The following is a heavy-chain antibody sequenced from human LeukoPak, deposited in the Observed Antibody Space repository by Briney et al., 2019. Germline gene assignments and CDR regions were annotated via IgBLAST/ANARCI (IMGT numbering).Heavy chain of an antibody. CDR2: VYSNGNT. Sequence: SETLSLTCTVSGGSINNNYWSWIRQPPGKGLEWIGYVYSNGNTNYNPSLKSRVTISVDTSKNQFSLKLSSVTAADTAVYYCARRAGSSWNKRVYYYYMDVWGKGTTVTVSS. CDR1: GGSINNNY. J-gene: IGHJ6*03. V-gene: IGHV4-59*08. CDR3: ARRAGSSWNKRVYYYYMDV. D-gene: IGHD6-13*01.